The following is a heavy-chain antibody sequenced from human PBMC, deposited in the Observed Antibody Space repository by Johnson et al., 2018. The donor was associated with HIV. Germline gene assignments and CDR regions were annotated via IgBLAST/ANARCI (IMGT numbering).Heavy chain of an antibody. CDR2: ISSSGSTI. V-gene: IGHV3-11*04. Sequence: QVQLVESGGGLVKPGGSLRLSCAASGFSFSDYYMSWIRQAPGKGLEWVSYISSSGSTIYYADSVVKGRFTISRDNAKNSVFLQMNRLRVEDTAIYYCARQPDNFWSSDAFDIWGQGTMVTVSS. J-gene: IGHJ3*02. CDR3: ARQPDNFWSSDAFDI. CDR1: GFSFSDYY. D-gene: IGHD3-3*01.